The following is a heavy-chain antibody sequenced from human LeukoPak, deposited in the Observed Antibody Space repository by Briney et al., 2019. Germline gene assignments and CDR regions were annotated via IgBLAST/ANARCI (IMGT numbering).Heavy chain of an antibody. CDR1: GGSISSYY. D-gene: IGHD6-6*01. Sequence: SETLSLTCTVSGGSISSYYWSWIRQPAGKGLEWIGRIYTSGSTNYNPSLKSRVTMSVDTSKNQFSLKLSSVTAADTAVYYCARDQAAARLTSVPFDYWGQGTLVTVSS. V-gene: IGHV4-4*07. J-gene: IGHJ4*02. CDR3: ARDQAAARLTSVPFDY. CDR2: IYTSGST.